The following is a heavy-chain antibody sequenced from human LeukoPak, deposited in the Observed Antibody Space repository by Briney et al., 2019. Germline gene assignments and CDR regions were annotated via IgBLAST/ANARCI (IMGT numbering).Heavy chain of an antibody. CDR1: GGSISSSSYY. D-gene: IGHD2-21*02. J-gene: IGHJ2*01. CDR2: IYYSGST. Sequence: SETLSLTCTVSGGSISSSSYYWGWIRQPPGKGLEWIGSIYYSGSTYYNPSLKSRVTISVDTSKNQFSLKLSSVTAADTAVYYCARTCGGDCYPLGYFDLWGRGTLVTVSS. V-gene: IGHV4-39*07. CDR3: ARTCGGDCYPLGYFDL.